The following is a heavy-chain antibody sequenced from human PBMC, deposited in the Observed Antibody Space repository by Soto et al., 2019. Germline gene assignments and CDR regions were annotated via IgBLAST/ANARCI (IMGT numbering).Heavy chain of an antibody. Sequence: GPSVKVSCKASGGTFSSYAISWVRQAPGQGLEWMGGIIPIFGTANYAQKFQGRVTITADESTSTAYMELSSLRSEDTAVYYCAKDLPYRTTVVGWFDPWGQGTLVTVSS. V-gene: IGHV1-69*13. J-gene: IGHJ5*02. D-gene: IGHD4-4*01. CDR1: GGTFSSYA. CDR2: IIPIFGTA. CDR3: AKDLPYRTTVVGWFDP.